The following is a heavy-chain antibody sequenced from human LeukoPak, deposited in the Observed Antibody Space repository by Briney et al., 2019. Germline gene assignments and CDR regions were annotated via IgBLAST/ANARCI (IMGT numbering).Heavy chain of an antibody. J-gene: IGHJ6*03. CDR3: ARGTSSSSSYYYYYMDV. V-gene: IGHV3-21*01. Sequence: GGSLRLSCAASGLTFSSYSMNWVRQAPGKGLEWVSSISSSSSYIYYADSVKGRFTISRDNAKNSLYLQMNSLRAEDTAVYYCARGTSSSSSYYYYYMDVWGKGTTVTVSS. CDR2: ISSSSSYI. CDR1: GLTFSSYS. D-gene: IGHD6-6*01.